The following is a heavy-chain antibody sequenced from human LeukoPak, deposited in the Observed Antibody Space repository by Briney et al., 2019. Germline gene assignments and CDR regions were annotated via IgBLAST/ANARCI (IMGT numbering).Heavy chain of an antibody. D-gene: IGHD3-16*01. CDR1: GLTFSSHW. CDR2: ITNDGSST. CDR3: ATQQGGSPAY. J-gene: IGHJ4*02. V-gene: IGHV3-74*01. Sequence: PGGSLRLSCAASGLTFSSHWVHWVRQAPGKGLVWVSRITNDGSSTTYADSVKGRFTISRDNAKNTLYLQVNSLRAEDTAVYYCATQQGGSPAYWGQGTLVTVSS.